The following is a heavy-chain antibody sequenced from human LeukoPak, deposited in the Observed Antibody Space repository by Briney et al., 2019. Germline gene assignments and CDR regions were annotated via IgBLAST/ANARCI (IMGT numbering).Heavy chain of an antibody. V-gene: IGHV1-2*02. CDR1: GYTFTGYY. D-gene: IGHD5-18*01. J-gene: IGHJ3*02. CDR2: INPNTGGT. CDR3: ARLVGTAMVSSAFDI. Sequence: ASVKVSCKASGYTFTGYYMHWVRQAPGQGLEWMGWINPNTGGTNYAQKFQGRVTMTRDTSISTAYMELSRLRSDDTAVYYCARLVGTAMVSSAFDIWGQGTMVTVSS.